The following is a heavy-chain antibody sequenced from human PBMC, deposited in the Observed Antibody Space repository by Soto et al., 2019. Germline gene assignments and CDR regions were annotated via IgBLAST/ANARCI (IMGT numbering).Heavy chain of an antibody. CDR3: VRVGYSSPFDY. CDR2: ISSGSNTI. J-gene: IGHJ4*02. Sequence: EVQLVESGGGLVQPGGSLRLSCAASGFTFSSYSMNWVRQAPGKGLEWVSYISSGSNTIYYADSVKGRFTISRDNAKNSRYLQMNSLRDEDTAVYYCVRVGYSSPFDYWGQGTLLTVSS. V-gene: IGHV3-48*02. D-gene: IGHD5-18*01. CDR1: GFTFSSYS.